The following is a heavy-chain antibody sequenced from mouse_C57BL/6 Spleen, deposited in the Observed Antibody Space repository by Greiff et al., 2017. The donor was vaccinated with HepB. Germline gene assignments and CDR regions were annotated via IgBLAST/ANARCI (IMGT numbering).Heavy chain of an antibody. CDR1: GYTFTSYW. CDR2: IDPSDSYT. V-gene: IGHV1-50*01. J-gene: IGHJ3*01. Sequence: VQLQQPGAELVKPGASVKLSCKASGYTFTSYWMQWVKQRPGQGLEWIGEIDPSDSYTNYNQKFKSKATLTVDTSSSTAYMQLSSLTSEDSAVYYCARWGDSSGFAWFAYWGQGTLVTVSA. D-gene: IGHD3-2*02. CDR3: ARWGDSSGFAWFAY.